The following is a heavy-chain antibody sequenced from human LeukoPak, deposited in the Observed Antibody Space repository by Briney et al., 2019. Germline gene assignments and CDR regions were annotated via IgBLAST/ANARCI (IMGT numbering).Heavy chain of an antibody. J-gene: IGHJ5*02. CDR3: AREGAAAEDVNWFDP. CDR1: GYTFTGYY. V-gene: IGHV1-2*02. CDR2: INPNSGNT. D-gene: IGHD6-25*01. Sequence: ASVKVSCKTSGYTFTGYYMHWVRQAPGQGLEWMGWINPNSGNTHYAQKFQDRVTMTRDTSISTAYMELNSLRSDDTAVYYCAREGAAAEDVNWFDPWGQGTLVTVSS.